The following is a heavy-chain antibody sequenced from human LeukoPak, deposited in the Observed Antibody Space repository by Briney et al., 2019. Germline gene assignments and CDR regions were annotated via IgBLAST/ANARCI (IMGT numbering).Heavy chain of an antibody. V-gene: IGHV4-59*01. Sequence: PSETLSLTCTVSGGSISSYYWSWIRQPPGKGLEWIGYIYYSGSTNYNPSLKSRVTISVDTSKNQFSLKLSSATAADTAVYYCARDYRAAGTRWFDPWGQGIQVTVSS. CDR2: IYYSGST. CDR1: GGSISSYY. J-gene: IGHJ5*02. CDR3: ARDYRAAGTRWFDP. D-gene: IGHD6-13*01.